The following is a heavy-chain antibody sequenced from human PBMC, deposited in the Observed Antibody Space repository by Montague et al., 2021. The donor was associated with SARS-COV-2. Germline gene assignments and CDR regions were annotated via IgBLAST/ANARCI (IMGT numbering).Heavy chain of an antibody. J-gene: IGHJ6*02. CDR2: IWYDGSNK. V-gene: IGHV3-33*06. D-gene: IGHD4-17*01. CDR1: GFTFSSYG. CDR3: AKDLDGDYDKYYYYYGMDV. Sequence: SLRLSCAASGFTFSSYGMHWVRQAPGKGLEWVAVIWYDGSNKYYADSVKGRFTISRDNSKNTLYLQMNSLRAEDTAVYYCAKDLDGDYDKYYYYYGMDVWGQGTTVTVFS.